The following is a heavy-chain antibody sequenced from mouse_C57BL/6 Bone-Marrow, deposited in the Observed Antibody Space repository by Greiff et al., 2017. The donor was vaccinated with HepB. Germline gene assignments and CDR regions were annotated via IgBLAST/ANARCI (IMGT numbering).Heavy chain of an antibody. CDR1: GFTFSSYA. V-gene: IGHV5-4*03. Sequence: EVKLVESGGGLVKPGGSLKLSCAASGFTFSSYAMSWVPQTPEKRLEWVATISDGGSYTYYPDNVKGRFTISRDNAKNNLYLQMSHLKSEDTAMYYCARGGYGSSPAWFAYWGQGTLVTVSA. CDR2: ISDGGSYT. J-gene: IGHJ3*01. D-gene: IGHD1-1*01. CDR3: ARGGYGSSPAWFAY.